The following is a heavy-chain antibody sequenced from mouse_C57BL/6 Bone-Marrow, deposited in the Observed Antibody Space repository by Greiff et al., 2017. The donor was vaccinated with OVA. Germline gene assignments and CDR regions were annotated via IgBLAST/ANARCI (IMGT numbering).Heavy chain of an antibody. CDR2: IHPNSGST. CDR3: ARCLPHYYAMDY. CDR1: GYTFTSYW. J-gene: IGHJ4*01. V-gene: IGHV1-64*01. Sequence: QVHVKQPGAELVKPGASVKLSCKASGYTFTSYWMHWVKQRPGQGLEWIGMIHPNSGSTNYNEKFKSKATLTVDKSSSTAYMQLSSLTSEDSAVYYCARCLPHYYAMDYWGQGTSVTVSS.